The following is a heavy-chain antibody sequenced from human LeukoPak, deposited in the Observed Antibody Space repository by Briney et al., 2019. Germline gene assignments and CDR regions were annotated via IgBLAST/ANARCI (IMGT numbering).Heavy chain of an antibody. CDR1: GFTFSSYG. J-gene: IGHJ6*03. CDR2: VSSSGGTT. CDR3: VKNGDRGAYCSGGSCYPYYYYYMDV. Sequence: PGGSLRLSCAASGFTFSSYGMSWVRQAPGKGLEWVSDVSSSGGTTYYADSVKGPLTISRDNSKDTLSLQMNSLRAEDTAIYYCVKNGDRGAYCSGGSCYPYYYYYMDVWGKGTTVTISS. D-gene: IGHD2-15*01. V-gene: IGHV3-23*01.